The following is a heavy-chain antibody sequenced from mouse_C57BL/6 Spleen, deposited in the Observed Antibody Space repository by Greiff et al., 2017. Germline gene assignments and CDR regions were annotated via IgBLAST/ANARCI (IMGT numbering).Heavy chain of an antibody. J-gene: IGHJ3*01. Sequence: QVQLQQPGAELVKPGASVKLSCKASGYTFTSYWMHWVKQRPGQGLEWIGMFHPNSGSTNYNEKFKSKATLTVDKSSSTAYMQLSSLTSEDSAVYYCARPGDYDRVAWFAYWGQGTLVTVSA. CDR1: GYTFTSYW. V-gene: IGHV1-64*01. D-gene: IGHD2-4*01. CDR3: ARPGDYDRVAWFAY. CDR2: FHPNSGST.